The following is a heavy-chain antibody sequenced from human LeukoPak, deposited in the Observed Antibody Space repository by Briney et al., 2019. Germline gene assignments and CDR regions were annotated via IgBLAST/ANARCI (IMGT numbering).Heavy chain of an antibody. CDR1: GYSISSGYY. CDR3: AGRIVPDY. J-gene: IGHJ4*02. V-gene: IGHV4-38-2*01. D-gene: IGHD1-26*01. CDR2: HSGST. Sequence: SETLSLTXAVSGYSISSGYYWGWIRQPPGKGLEWIGSHSGSTYYNPSLKSRVTISVDTSKNQFSLKLSSVTAADTAVYYCAGRIVPDYWGQGTLVTVSS.